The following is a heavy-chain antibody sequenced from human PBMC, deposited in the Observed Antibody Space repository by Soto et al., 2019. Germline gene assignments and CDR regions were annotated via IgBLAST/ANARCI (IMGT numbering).Heavy chain of an antibody. CDR3: ARGYFDSGHGYDL. D-gene: IGHD3-10*01. CDR1: GHLFNNHW. V-gene: IGHV5-51*01. J-gene: IGHJ5*02. Sequence: LKISCKGPGHLFNNHWIGWVRQTPGKGLEWMGLIFTRDSETKTSPSFQGHVSFSVDNSINTVYLQWTSLKTTATGIYFCARGYFDSGHGYDLWGQGTLVTVSS. CDR2: IFTRDSET.